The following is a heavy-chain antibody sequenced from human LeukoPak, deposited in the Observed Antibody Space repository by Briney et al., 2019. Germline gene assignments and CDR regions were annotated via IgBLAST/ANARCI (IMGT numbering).Heavy chain of an antibody. CDR3: ARDRKPYYYGSGPIDY. D-gene: IGHD3-10*01. V-gene: IGHV3-43D*03. J-gene: IGHJ4*02. CDR2: ISWDGGST. Sequence: GGSLRLSCAASGFTFDDYVMHWVRQAPGKGLEWVPLISWDGGSTYYADSVKGRFTISRDDSKNSLYLQMNSLRAEDTAVYYCARDRKPYYYGSGPIDYWGQGTLVTVSS. CDR1: GFTFDDYV.